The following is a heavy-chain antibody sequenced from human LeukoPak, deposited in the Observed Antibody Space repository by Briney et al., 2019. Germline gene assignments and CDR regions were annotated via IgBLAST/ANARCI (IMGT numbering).Heavy chain of an antibody. V-gene: IGHV4-4*07. CDR2: IYTSGST. D-gene: IGHD1-26*01. J-gene: IGHJ3*02. CDR1: GGPISSYY. CDR3: ARDSTGSYYLFNAFDI. Sequence: SEPLSLTCTVSGGPISSYYWSWLRQSAGKGLEWIGRIYTSGSTNYNPSLKSRVIMSVDTSKNQFSLKLSSVTAADTAVYYCARDSTGSYYLFNAFDIWGQGAMVTVSS.